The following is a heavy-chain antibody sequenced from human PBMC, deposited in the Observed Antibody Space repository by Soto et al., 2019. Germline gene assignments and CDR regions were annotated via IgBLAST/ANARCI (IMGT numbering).Heavy chain of an antibody. D-gene: IGHD3-3*01. CDR3: ARAAGWRDAWFDP. CDR2: IWYGGSNQ. J-gene: IGHJ5*02. Sequence: QVQLVESGGGVVQPGRSLRLSCAASGFTFSNHGVHWVRQAPGKGLEWVAVIWYGGSNQKYADSVKGRFPISRDSTKNTVYLQMKSLRAEDTALYCCARAAGWRDAWFDPWGQGTLVTVSS. V-gene: IGHV3-33*08. CDR1: GFTFSNHG.